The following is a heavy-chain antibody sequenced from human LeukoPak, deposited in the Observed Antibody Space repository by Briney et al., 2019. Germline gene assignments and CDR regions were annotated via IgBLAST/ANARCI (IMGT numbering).Heavy chain of an antibody. V-gene: IGHV1-69*13. D-gene: IGHD3-22*01. CDR3: ARAGYYYDSKAFDI. CDR2: IIPIFGTA. CDR1: GGTLSSYA. J-gene: IGHJ3*02. Sequence: SVKVSCKASGGTLSSYAISWVRQAPGQGLEWMGGIIPIFGTANYAQKFQGRVTITADESTSTAYMELSSLRSEDTAVYYCARAGYYYDSKAFDIWGQGTMVTVSS.